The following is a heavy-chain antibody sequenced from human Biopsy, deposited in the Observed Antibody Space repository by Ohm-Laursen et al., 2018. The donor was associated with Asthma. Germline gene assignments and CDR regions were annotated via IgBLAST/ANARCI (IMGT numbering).Heavy chain of an antibody. CDR2: IYYSGST. CDR3: ARERAGYYGSGSYLGY. J-gene: IGHJ4*02. D-gene: IGHD3-10*01. Sequence: TLSLTCTVSGGSVSSGSYYWSWIRQPPGKGLEWIGYIYYSGSTNYNPSLKSRATVSVDTSKNQFSLKLSSVTAADTAVYYCARERAGYYGSGSYLGYWGQGTLVTVSS. V-gene: IGHV4-61*01. CDR1: GGSVSSGSYY.